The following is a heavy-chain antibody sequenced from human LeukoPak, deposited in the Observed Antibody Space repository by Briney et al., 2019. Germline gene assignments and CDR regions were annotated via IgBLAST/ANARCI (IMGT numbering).Heavy chain of an antibody. CDR1: GFTFSSYA. CDR3: ARRDPFDY. CDR2: ISYDGSNK. J-gene: IGHJ4*02. V-gene: IGHV3-30-3*01. Sequence: GGSLRLSCAASGFTFSSYAMHWVRQAPGKGLEWVAVISYDGSNKYYADSVKGRFTISRNNAANSLSLQMNDLRDGDTAVYYCARRDPFDYWGQGTMVTVSS.